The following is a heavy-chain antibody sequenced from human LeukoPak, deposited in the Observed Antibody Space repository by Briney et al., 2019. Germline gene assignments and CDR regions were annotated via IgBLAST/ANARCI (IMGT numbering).Heavy chain of an antibody. D-gene: IGHD3-3*01. CDR1: GFSLSTNEVG. V-gene: IGHV2-5*01. Sequence: SGPTLVNPTQTLTLTCTFSGFSLSTNEVGVGWIHQPPGKALQWLALIYGNDDKRYSPSLKSRLTITKDTSKNQVVLTMTNMDPVDTATYYCARSRNLYYDFWSGFMNLDYWGQGTLVTVSS. CDR2: IYGNDDK. J-gene: IGHJ4*02. CDR3: ARSRNLYYDFWSGFMNLDY.